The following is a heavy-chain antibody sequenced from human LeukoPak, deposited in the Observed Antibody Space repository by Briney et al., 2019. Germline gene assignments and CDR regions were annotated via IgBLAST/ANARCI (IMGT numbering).Heavy chain of an antibody. D-gene: IGHD1-26*01. CDR3: AKRDQWELLRGKYYFDY. J-gene: IGHJ4*02. CDR2: ISGSGGST. Sequence: GGSLRLSCAASGFTFSSYAMSWVRQAPGKGLEWVSAISGSGGSTYYADSVKGRFTISRDNSKNTLYLQMNSLRAEDTAVYYCAKRDQWELLRGKYYFDYWGQGTLVTVSS. CDR1: GFTFSSYA. V-gene: IGHV3-23*01.